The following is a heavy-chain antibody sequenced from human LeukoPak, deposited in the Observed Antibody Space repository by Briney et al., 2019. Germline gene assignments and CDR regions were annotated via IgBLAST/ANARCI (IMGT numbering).Heavy chain of an antibody. J-gene: IGHJ6*02. Sequence: PGGCLRLSCAASVFTFSDYYMSWIRQTPRKGLEWVSYISSSGYTMYYTDSVRGRFTISRDNAKNSLYLQMSNLRAEDTAVYFCARGGGLDVWGQGATVTVSS. D-gene: IGHD3-16*01. V-gene: IGHV3-11*01. CDR2: ISSSGYTM. CDR1: VFTFSDYY. CDR3: ARGGGLDV.